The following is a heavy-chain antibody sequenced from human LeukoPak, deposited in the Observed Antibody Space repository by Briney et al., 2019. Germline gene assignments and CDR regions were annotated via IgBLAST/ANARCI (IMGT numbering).Heavy chain of an antibody. J-gene: IGHJ4*02. CDR1: GFSFSSHG. Sequence: GGSLRLSCAASGFSFSSHGMSWVRQAPGKGLEWVSGIIGGAGSTYYADSVKGRFTISGDNSKNTLYLQMNSLRAEDTAVYYCAREGGTDVVRGEYWGQGTLVTVSS. CDR3: AREGGTDVVRGEY. CDR2: IIGGAGST. V-gene: IGHV3-23*01. D-gene: IGHD3-10*01.